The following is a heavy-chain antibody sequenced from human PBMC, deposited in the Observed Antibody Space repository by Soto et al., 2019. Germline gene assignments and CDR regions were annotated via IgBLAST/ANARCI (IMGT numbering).Heavy chain of an antibody. CDR2: ISYDGSNK. CDR3: AKASELRYFDWPLDY. D-gene: IGHD3-9*01. V-gene: IGHV3-30*18. CDR1: GFTFSSYG. J-gene: IGHJ4*02. Sequence: GGSLRLSCAASGFTFSSYGMHWVRQAPGKGLEWVAVISYDGSNKYYADSVKGRFTISRDNSKNTLYLQMNSLRAEDTAVYYCAKASELRYFDWPLDYWGQGTLVTVSS.